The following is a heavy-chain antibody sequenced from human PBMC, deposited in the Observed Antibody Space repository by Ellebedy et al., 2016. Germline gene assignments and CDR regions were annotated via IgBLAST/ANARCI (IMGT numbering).Heavy chain of an antibody. D-gene: IGHD1-14*01. CDR2: ISGSGITI. CDR1: GFTFSDYY. CDR3: ARGGGPELDY. V-gene: IGHV3-11*01. Sequence: GESLKISXAASGFTFSDYYMSWIRQIPGKGLEWVSYISGSGITIYYEDPVKGRFTISRDNAKKSLYLHINSLRAEDTAVYYCARGGGPELDYWGQGTLVTVSS. J-gene: IGHJ4*02.